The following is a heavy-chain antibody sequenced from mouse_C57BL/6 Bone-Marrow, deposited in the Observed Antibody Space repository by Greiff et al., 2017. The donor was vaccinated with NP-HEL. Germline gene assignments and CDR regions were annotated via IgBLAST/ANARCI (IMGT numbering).Heavy chain of an antibody. CDR2: IRSKSNNYAT. V-gene: IGHV10-1*01. CDR3: VRRITTVHYAMDY. J-gene: IGHJ4*01. Sequence: EVKLVESGGGLVQPKGSLKLSCAASGFSFNTYAMNWVRQAPGKGLEWVARIRSKSNNYATYYADSVKDRFTISRDDSESMLYLQMNNLKTEDTAMYYCVRRITTVHYAMDYWGQGTSVTVSS. CDR1: GFSFNTYA. D-gene: IGHD1-1*01.